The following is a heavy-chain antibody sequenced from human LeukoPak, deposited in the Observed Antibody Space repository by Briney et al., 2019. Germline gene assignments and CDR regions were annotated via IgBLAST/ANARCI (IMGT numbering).Heavy chain of an antibody. CDR2: IIPIFGTA. D-gene: IGHD6-19*01. Sequence: SVKVSCKASGGTFSSYAIGWVRQAPGQGLEWMGGIIPIFGTANYAQKFQGRVTITADESTSTAYMELSSLRSEDTAVYYCARDQGSGWYYFDYWGQGTLVTVSS. CDR1: GGTFSSYA. J-gene: IGHJ4*02. CDR3: ARDQGSGWYYFDY. V-gene: IGHV1-69*13.